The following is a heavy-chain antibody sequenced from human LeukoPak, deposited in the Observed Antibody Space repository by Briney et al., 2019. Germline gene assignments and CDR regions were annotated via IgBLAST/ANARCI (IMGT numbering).Heavy chain of an antibody. CDR1: GFTFSSYW. Sequence: GGSLRLPCAASGFTFSSYWMSWVRQAPGKGLEWVANIKQDGSEKYYVDSVKGRFTISRDNAKNSLYLQMNSLRAEDTAVYYCARESYDFWSGYLTYYYYGMDVWGQGTTVTVSS. D-gene: IGHD3-3*01. CDR2: IKQDGSEK. CDR3: ARESYDFWSGYLTYYYYGMDV. V-gene: IGHV3-7*01. J-gene: IGHJ6*02.